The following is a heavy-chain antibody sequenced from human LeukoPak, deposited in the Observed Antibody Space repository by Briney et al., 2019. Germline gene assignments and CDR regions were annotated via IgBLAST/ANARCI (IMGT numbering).Heavy chain of an antibody. Sequence: PSETLSLTCAVYGGSFSGYYWSWIRQPPGKGLEWIGEINHSGSTNYNPSLKSRVTISVDTSKNQFSLNLSSVTAADTAVYYCARNYVWGSYRYFYFDYWGQGTLVTVSS. CDR1: GGSFSGYY. V-gene: IGHV4-34*01. CDR2: INHSGST. D-gene: IGHD3-16*02. J-gene: IGHJ4*02. CDR3: ARNYVWGSYRYFYFDY.